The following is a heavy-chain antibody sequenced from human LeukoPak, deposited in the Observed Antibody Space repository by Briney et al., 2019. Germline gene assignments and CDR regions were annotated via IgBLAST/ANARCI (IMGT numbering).Heavy chain of an antibody. D-gene: IGHD3-10*01. CDR3: ARGQNPYGSGSYYNVMAFDY. CDR1: GGTFSSYA. CDR2: IIPIFGTA. J-gene: IGHJ4*02. V-gene: IGHV1-69*05. Sequence: SVKVSCKASGGTFSSYAISWVRQAPGQGLEWMGRIIPIFGTANYAQKFQGRVTITTDESTSTAYMELSSLRSEGTAVYYCARGQNPYGSGSYYNVMAFDYWGQGTLVTVSS.